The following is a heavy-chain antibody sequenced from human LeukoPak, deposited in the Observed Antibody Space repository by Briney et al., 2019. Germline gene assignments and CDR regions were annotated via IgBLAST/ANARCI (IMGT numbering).Heavy chain of an antibody. V-gene: IGHV3-66*02. CDR2: IYSGGNT. J-gene: IGHJ6*03. CDR1: GFSVSSYY. CDR3: VRDVRGRAFYMDV. Sequence: QPGGSLRLSCAASGFSVSSYYMNWVRQAPGKGLEWVSVIYSGGNTYYADSVKGRFTISRDNSENTLYLQMNSLSAEDTAIYYCVRDVRGRAFYMDVWGKGTTVTVSS.